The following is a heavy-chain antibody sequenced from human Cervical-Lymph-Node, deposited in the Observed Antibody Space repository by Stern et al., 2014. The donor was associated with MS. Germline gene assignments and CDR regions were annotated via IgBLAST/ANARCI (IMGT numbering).Heavy chain of an antibody. CDR1: GDSVTSSNW. Sequence: VQLLESGPGLVKPSGTLSLTCAVSGDSVTSSNWWRWVRQPPGKGLEGIGEVFHAGDTNYNPSPKRRVTISMDKSKNHFSLRLTSVTAADTAVYYCARDLCSGGHCYFFGEKALDYWGQGILVTVSS. CDR3: ARDLCSGGHCYFFGEKALDY. D-gene: IGHD2-15*01. J-gene: IGHJ4*02. V-gene: IGHV4-4*02. CDR2: VFHAGDT.